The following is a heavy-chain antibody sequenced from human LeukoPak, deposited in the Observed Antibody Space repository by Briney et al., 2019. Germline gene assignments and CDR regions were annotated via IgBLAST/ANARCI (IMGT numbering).Heavy chain of an antibody. CDR2: IRVYNRKS. J-gene: IGHJ4*02. D-gene: IGHD2-21*02. Sequence: ASENLSCTAAVSGFTVSSISWWREAPGQELGWLGWIRVYNRKSHPAQKPHGRFTMTTDTSTSTAYRELRSVKSGAKPVACCARGGHIVGMTAPYYFDYWGQGTLVTVSS. CDR3: ARGGHIVGMTAPYYFDY. V-gene: IGHV1-18*01. CDR1: VSGFTVSS.